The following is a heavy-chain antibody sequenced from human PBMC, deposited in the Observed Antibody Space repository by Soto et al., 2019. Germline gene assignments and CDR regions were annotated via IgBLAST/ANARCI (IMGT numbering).Heavy chain of an antibody. D-gene: IGHD6-19*01. J-gene: IGHJ3*02. CDR1: GFTFSSYS. Sequence: WGSLRLSCAASGFTFSSYSMNWVRQAPGKGLEWVSSISSSSSYIYYADSVKGRFTISRDNAKNSLYLQMNSLRAEDTAVYYCARDRAVAGKSGNAFDIWGQGTMVTVSS. CDR3: ARDRAVAGKSGNAFDI. V-gene: IGHV3-21*01. CDR2: ISSSSSYI.